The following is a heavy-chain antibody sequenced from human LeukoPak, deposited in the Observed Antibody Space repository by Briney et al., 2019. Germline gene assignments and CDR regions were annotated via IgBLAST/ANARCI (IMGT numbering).Heavy chain of an antibody. J-gene: IGHJ4*02. D-gene: IGHD3-22*01. CDR2: IYYSGTT. CDR3: TSRGWIVGLVDY. CDR1: GGSISSSSYY. Sequence: SETLSLTCTVSGGSISSSSYYWGWIRQPPGKGLEWIASIYYSGTTYYNPSLKSRVSTSADTSKNQFSLKLSSVTATDTAVYYCTSRGWIVGLVDYWGQGTLVTVSS. V-gene: IGHV4-39*01.